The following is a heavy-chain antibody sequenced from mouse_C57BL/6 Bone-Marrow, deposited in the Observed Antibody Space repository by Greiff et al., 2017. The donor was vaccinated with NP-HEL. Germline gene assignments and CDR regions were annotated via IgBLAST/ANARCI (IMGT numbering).Heavy chain of an antibody. D-gene: IGHD1-1*01. V-gene: IGHV1-63*01. CDR1: GYTFTNYW. CDR3: ARYGYGSSYWYFDV. Sequence: VKLQESGAELVRPGTSVKMSCKASGYTFTNYWIGWAKQRPGHGLEWIGDIYPGGGYTNYNEKFKGKATLTADKSSSTAYMQFSSLTSEDSAIYYCARYGYGSSYWYFDVWGTGTTVTVSS. J-gene: IGHJ1*03. CDR2: IYPGGGYT.